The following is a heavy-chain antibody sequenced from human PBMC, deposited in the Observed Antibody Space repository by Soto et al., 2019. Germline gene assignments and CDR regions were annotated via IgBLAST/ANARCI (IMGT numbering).Heavy chain of an antibody. CDR1: GFTFSDYY. CDR2: ISSRSSTI. D-gene: IGHD2-8*01. Sequence: QVQLVESGGGLVKPGGSLRLSCAASGFTFSDYYMSWIRQAPGKGLEWVSYISSRSSTIFYADSVKGRFTISRDNVEISLYLQMNSLRAEDTAVYYCASGTNGAFFVYWGQGILVTVSS. V-gene: IGHV3-11*01. J-gene: IGHJ4*02. CDR3: ASGTNGAFFVY.